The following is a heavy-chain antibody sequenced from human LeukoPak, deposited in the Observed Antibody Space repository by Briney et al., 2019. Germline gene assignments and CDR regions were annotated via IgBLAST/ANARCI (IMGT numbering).Heavy chain of an antibody. Sequence: GGSLRLSCAASGFTFSSYGMHWVRQAPGKGLEWVAVIWYDGSNKYYADSVKGRFTISRDNSKNTLYLQMNSLRAEDTAVYYCAKYSSSWYVGGFDYWGQGTLVTVSS. CDR3: AKYSSSWYVGGFDY. V-gene: IGHV3-33*06. CDR1: GFTFSSYG. J-gene: IGHJ4*02. D-gene: IGHD6-13*01. CDR2: IWYDGSNK.